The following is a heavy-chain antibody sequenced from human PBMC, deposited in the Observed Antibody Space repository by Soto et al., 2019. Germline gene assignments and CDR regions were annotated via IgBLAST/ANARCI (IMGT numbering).Heavy chain of an antibody. Sequence: GGSLRLSCAASGFTFSSYGMHWVRQAPGKGLEWVAVISYDGSNKYYADSVKGRFTISRDNSKNTLYLQMNSLRAEDTAVYYCAKDYLIYGSGNGMDVWGQGTTVTVSS. CDR1: GFTFSSYG. J-gene: IGHJ6*02. V-gene: IGHV3-30*18. CDR3: AKDYLIYGSGNGMDV. CDR2: ISYDGSNK. D-gene: IGHD3-10*01.